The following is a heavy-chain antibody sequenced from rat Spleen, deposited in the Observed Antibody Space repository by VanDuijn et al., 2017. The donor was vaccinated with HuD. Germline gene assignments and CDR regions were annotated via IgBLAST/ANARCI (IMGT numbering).Heavy chain of an antibody. CDR1: GFTFSNYY. V-gene: IGHV5-25*01. CDR2: ISYDGGRN. Sequence: EVQLVESGGGLVQPGRSMKLSCAASGFTFSNYYMAWVRQAPTKGLEWVATISYDGGRNFYRDSAKGRFTVSRDNTRNTQFLQMDSLRSEDTATYYCARQDTSGYSNWFTYWGQGTLVTVSS. CDR3: ARQDTSGYSNWFTY. J-gene: IGHJ3*01. D-gene: IGHD4-3*01.